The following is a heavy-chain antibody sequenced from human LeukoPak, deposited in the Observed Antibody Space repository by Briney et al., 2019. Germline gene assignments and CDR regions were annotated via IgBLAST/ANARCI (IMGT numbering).Heavy chain of an antibody. CDR1: GGSISSYY. V-gene: IGHV4-59*01. J-gene: IGHJ4*02. CDR3: ARGQARFGELYQFDY. Sequence: SETLSLTCTASGGSISSYYWSWLRQPPGKGLEWIGYIYYSGSTNYNPSLKSRVTISVDTSKNQFSLKLSSVTAADTAVYYCARGQARFGELYQFDYWGQGTLVTVSS. CDR2: IYYSGST. D-gene: IGHD3-10*01.